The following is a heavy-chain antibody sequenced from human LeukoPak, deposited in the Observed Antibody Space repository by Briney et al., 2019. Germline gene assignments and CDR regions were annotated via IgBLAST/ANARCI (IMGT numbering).Heavy chain of an antibody. CDR1: GGSFSGYY. Sequence: SETLSLTCAVYGGSFSGYYWSWIRQPPGKGLEWIGEINHSGSTNYNPSLKSRVTISVDTSKNQFSLKLSSVTAADTAVYYCARRGIQLWPHDDYWGQGTLVTVSS. J-gene: IGHJ4*02. CDR2: INHSGST. V-gene: IGHV4-34*01. CDR3: ARRGIQLWPHDDY. D-gene: IGHD5-18*01.